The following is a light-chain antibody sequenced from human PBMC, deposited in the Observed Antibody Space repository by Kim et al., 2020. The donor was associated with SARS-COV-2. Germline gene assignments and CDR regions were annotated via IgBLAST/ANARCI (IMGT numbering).Light chain of an antibody. Sequence: ASVGDRVTSTCRASQGIRNDLGWYQQTPEKAPKLVIYAASSSQSGVPSRFSGSGSDTDFTLTISSLQPEDFATYYCLQDYNYPLTFGQGTKVESK. J-gene: IGKJ1*01. CDR3: LQDYNYPLT. CDR1: QGIRND. CDR2: AAS. V-gene: IGKV1-6*01.